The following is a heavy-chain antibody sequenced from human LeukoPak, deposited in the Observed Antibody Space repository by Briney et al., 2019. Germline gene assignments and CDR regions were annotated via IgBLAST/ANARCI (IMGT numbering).Heavy chain of an antibody. CDR2: IYYSGSS. CDR3: ARVPRSYYYYYYMDV. Sequence: GSLRLSCAASGFTFSSYSMNWVRQAPGKGLEWLGYIYYSGSSNYNPSLKSRVTISADTSKNQFSLKLSSVTAADTAVYYCARVPRSYYYYYYMDVWGKGTTVTVSS. J-gene: IGHJ6*03. V-gene: IGHV4-59*01. CDR1: GFTFSSYS.